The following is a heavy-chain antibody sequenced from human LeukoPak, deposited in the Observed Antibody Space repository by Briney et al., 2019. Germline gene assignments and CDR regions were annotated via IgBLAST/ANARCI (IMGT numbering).Heavy chain of an antibody. D-gene: IGHD3-10*02. V-gene: IGHV1-3*01. J-gene: IGHJ5*02. CDR3: ASAYYVESAFDP. CDR2: INAGNGNT. Sequence: ASVKVSCKASGYTFTSYAMHWVRQAPGQRLEWMGWINAGNGNTKYSQEFQGRVTMTTDTSTSTAYMELRSLRSDDTAVYYCASAYYVESAFDPWGQGTLVTVSS. CDR1: GYTFTSYA.